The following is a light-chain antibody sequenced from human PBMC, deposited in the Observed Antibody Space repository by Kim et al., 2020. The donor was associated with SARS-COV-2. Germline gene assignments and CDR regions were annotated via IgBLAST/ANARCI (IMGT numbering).Light chain of an antibody. V-gene: IGKV1-12*01. J-gene: IGKJ5*01. CDR1: QGISGW. Sequence: SAAVGDRVTITCRASQGISGWLAWYQQKPGKAPQLLIYAASSLQSGVPSRFSGSGFGTDFTLTISSLQPEDFATYYCQQTDTLPITFGQGTRRRLN. CDR2: AAS. CDR3: QQTDTLPIT.